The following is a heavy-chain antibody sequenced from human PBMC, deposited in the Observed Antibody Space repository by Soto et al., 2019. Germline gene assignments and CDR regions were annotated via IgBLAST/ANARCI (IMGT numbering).Heavy chain of an antibody. V-gene: IGHV1-69*04. D-gene: IGHD3-9*01. CDR2: IIPIVDVA. CDR1: GGFLSSFA. CDR3: ARADASPWFYFDH. J-gene: IGHJ4*02. Sequence: QVQMEPSGAEVKKPGSSVKVSCKPSGGFLSSFAINWVRQAPGQGLEGMGRIIPIVDVANSAQRLHDRVTFAADKTTGTADREMNSLRPDETAVYYRARADASPWFYFDHWGLGSLVTVSS.